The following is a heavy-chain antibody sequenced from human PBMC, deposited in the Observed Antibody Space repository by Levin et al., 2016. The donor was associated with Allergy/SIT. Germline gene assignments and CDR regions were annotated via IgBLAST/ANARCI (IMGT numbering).Heavy chain of an antibody. Sequence: SETLSLTCTVSGGSISSGSYYWSWIRQPAGKGLEWIGRIYTSGSTSYNPSLKSRVTISVDTSKNQFSLKLSSVTAADTAVYYCAREGGVVGASYYFDYWGQGTLVTVSS. D-gene: IGHD1-26*01. CDR1: GGSISSGSYY. V-gene: IGHV4-61*02. CDR2: IYTSGST. J-gene: IGHJ4*02. CDR3: AREGGVVGASYYFDY.